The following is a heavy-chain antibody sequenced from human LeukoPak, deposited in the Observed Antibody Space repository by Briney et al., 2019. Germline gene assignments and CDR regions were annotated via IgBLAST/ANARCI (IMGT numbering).Heavy chain of an antibody. CDR2: IKSKTDGGTT. CDR1: GFTFSNAW. CDR3: AKDCRSWYDILTGWEAYMDV. Sequence: GGSLRLSCAASGFTFSNAWMSWVRQAPGKGLEWVGRIKSKTDGGTTDYAAPVKGRFTISRDDSKNTLYLQMNSLRAEDTAVYYCAKDCRSWYDILTGWEAYMDVWGKGTTVTISS. V-gene: IGHV3-15*01. D-gene: IGHD3-9*01. J-gene: IGHJ6*03.